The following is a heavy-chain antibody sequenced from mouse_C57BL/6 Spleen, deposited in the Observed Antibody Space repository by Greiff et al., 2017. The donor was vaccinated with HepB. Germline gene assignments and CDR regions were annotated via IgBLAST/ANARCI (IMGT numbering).Heavy chain of an antibody. CDR1: GYTFTDYY. CDR2: INPNNGGT. V-gene: IGHV1-26*01. CDR3: ASQAKGY. D-gene: IGHD1-3*01. Sequence: VQLQQSGPELVKPGASVKISCKASGYTFTDYYMNWVKQSHGKSLEWIGDINPNNGGTSYNQKFKGKATLTVDKSSSTAYMELRSLTSEDSAVYYCASQAKGYWGQGTTLTVSS. J-gene: IGHJ2*01.